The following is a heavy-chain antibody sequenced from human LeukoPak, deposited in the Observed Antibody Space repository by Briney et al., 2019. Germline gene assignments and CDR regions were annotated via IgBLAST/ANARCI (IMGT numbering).Heavy chain of an antibody. V-gene: IGHV3-74*01. CDR2: INTDGSST. J-gene: IGHJ3*02. Sequence: GGSLRLSCSASGFTLSNYWMHWVRHAPGKGLVWVSRINTDGSSTNYADSVKGRFTVSRDNAKNTLYLQMNSLRAEDTAVYYCARVIGWDEPFDIWGQGTMVTVSS. D-gene: IGHD1-26*01. CDR1: GFTLSNYW. CDR3: ARVIGWDEPFDI.